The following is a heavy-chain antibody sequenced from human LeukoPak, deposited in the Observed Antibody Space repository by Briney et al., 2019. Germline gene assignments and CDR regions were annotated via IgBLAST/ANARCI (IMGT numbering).Heavy chain of an antibody. CDR3: ARLPSNWFDP. CDR1: GGSISSSTYS. CDR2: IYYSGST. D-gene: IGHD2-2*01. V-gene: IGHV4-39*01. Sequence: SETLSLTCTVPGGSISSSTYSWGCIRQPPGKGLEWIGTIYYSGSTYYNPSLKSRVTISVDTSRNRFSLKLSSVTAADTAVYYCARLPSNWFDPWGQGTLVTVSS. J-gene: IGHJ5*02.